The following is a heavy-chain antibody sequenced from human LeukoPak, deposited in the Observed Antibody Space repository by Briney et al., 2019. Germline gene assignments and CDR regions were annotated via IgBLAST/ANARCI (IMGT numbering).Heavy chain of an antibody. D-gene: IGHD4-17*01. CDR2: IKSKTDGGTT. Sequence: PGGSLRLSCAASGFTFSNAWMSWVRQAPGKGLEWVGRIKSKTDGGTTDYAAPVKGRFTISRDDSKNTLYLQMNSLRAEDTAVYYCARWGDYGAYADYWGQGTLVTVSS. CDR1: GFTFSNAW. V-gene: IGHV3-15*01. CDR3: ARWGDYGAYADY. J-gene: IGHJ4*02.